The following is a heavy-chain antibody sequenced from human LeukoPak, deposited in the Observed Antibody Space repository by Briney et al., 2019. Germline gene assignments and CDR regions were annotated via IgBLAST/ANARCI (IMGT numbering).Heavy chain of an antibody. Sequence: PGGSLRLSCAASGFTFDDYAMHWVRQAPGKGLEWVSGISWNSGSIGYADSVKGRFTISRDNAKNSLYLQMNSLRAEDTAVYYCARDDPYYDSSVGAFDIWGQGTMVTVSS. D-gene: IGHD3-22*01. V-gene: IGHV3-9*01. CDR3: ARDDPYYDSSVGAFDI. CDR1: GFTFDDYA. CDR2: ISWNSGSI. J-gene: IGHJ3*02.